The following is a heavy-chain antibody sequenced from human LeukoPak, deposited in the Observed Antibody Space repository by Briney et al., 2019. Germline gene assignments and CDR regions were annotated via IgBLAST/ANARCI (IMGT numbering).Heavy chain of an antibody. CDR2: LSGSGGGS. CDR3: AKAGSGFTDY. Sequence: GGSLRLSCAASGFTFSNYAMNWVRQAPGKGLEWVSALSGSGGGSYYADSVKGRFTFSRDNAKNTLYLQMHDLRAEDTAVYYCAKAGSGFTDYWGQGTLVTVSS. V-gene: IGHV3-23*01. J-gene: IGHJ4*02. D-gene: IGHD6-19*01. CDR1: GFTFSNYA.